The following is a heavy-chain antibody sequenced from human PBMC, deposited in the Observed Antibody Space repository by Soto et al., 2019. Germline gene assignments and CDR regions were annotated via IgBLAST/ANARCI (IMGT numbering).Heavy chain of an antibody. D-gene: IGHD2-8*02. CDR1: GFTVSSYG. CDR3: TGEVASGY. V-gene: IGHV3-30*03. J-gene: IGHJ4*02. Sequence: QVQLVESGGGVVQPGRSLRLSCAVSGFTVSSYGMHWVRQAPGKGLEWVAVISRDGRTQYYADSVKGRFTISKDTYRNTLFLEMNSLRGDDMAVYYCTGEVASGYWGQGTLVTVSS. CDR2: ISRDGRTQ.